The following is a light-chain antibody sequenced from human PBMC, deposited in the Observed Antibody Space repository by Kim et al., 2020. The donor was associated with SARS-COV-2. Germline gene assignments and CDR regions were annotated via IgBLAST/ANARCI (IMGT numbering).Light chain of an antibody. CDR1: GSNIGAGYD. J-gene: IGLJ2*01. CDR2: GNT. V-gene: IGLV1-40*01. Sequence: RVTIALTGSGSNIGAGYDVHWYQQLPGTAPKLLIYGNTNRPSGVPDRFSGSKSGTSASLAITGLQAEDEADYYCQSYDSSLSGVVFGGGTQLTVL. CDR3: QSYDSSLSGVV.